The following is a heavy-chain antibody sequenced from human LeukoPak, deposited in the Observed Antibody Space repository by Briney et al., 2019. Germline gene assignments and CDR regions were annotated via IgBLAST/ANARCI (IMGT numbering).Heavy chain of an antibody. V-gene: IGHV3-7*01. CDR2: IKRNGHEK. Sequence: PGGSLRLSCAASGFTSSPDWMSWVRQGPGKGLEWLACIKRNGHEKYYADSVRGRFTISRDDAGNSLHLQMNSLRVEDTALYYCAALDAPTLHAAYWGQGPLVTVSS. D-gene: IGHD5-24*01. J-gene: IGHJ4*02. CDR1: GFTSSPDW. CDR3: AALDAPTLHAAY.